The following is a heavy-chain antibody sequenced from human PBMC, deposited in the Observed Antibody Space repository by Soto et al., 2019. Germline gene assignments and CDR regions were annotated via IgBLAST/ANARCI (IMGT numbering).Heavy chain of an antibody. CDR2: IDHSGST. CDR1: GGSISSGGYS. CDR3: ARGRGYCSSTSCYTFDY. D-gene: IGHD2-2*02. Sequence: SETLSLTCAVSGGSISSGGYSWSWIRQPSGKGLEWIGYIDHSGSTYYNPSLKSRVTISVDRSKNQFSLKLSSVTAADTAVYYCARGRGYCSSTSCYTFDYWGQGTLVTVSS. J-gene: IGHJ4*02. V-gene: IGHV4-30-2*01.